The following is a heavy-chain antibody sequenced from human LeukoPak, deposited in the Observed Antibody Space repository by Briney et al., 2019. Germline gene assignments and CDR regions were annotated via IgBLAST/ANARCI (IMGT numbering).Heavy chain of an antibody. J-gene: IGHJ4*02. Sequence: PGGSLRLSCAASGFTLSNYAMSWVRQAPGKGLEWVSVISGSGGSTNFADSVKGRFTSSRDNSKNTLYLQMHSLRVEDTAVYYCAQGRLGYSYGAFDHWGQGTLVTVSS. CDR2: ISGSGGST. V-gene: IGHV3-23*01. CDR3: AQGRLGYSYGAFDH. CDR1: GFTLSNYA. D-gene: IGHD5-18*01.